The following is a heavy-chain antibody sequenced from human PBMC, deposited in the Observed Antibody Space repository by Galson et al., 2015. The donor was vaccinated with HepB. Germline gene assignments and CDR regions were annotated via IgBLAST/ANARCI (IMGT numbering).Heavy chain of an antibody. CDR1: GYTFTNYY. V-gene: IGHV1-46*04. CDR2: INPSGGST. J-gene: IGHJ3*02. D-gene: IGHD3-10*01. Sequence: SVKVSCKASGYTFTNYYIHWVRQAPGQGLEWMGIINPSGGSTNYAQKLQGRVTMTRDTSTSTVYMELSSLRSEDTAVYYCARVNTMVRGARGGALSAFDIWGQGTMVTVSS. CDR3: ARVNTMVRGARGGALSAFDI.